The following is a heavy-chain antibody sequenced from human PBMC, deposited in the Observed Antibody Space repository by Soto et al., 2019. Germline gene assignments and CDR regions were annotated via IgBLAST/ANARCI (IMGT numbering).Heavy chain of an antibody. CDR2: ISYDGSNK. CDR3: AKPLVGYCYFDY. J-gene: IGHJ4*03. CDR1: GFTFSSYC. D-gene: IGHD3-22*01. Sequence: GGSLRLSCAACGFTFSSYCIHWVRQAPCKGLEWVAVISYDGSNKYYADSVKGRFTISRDNSKNTLYLQMNSLRAEDTAVYYCAKPLVGYCYFDYCGQRTLVAVSS. V-gene: IGHV3-30*18.